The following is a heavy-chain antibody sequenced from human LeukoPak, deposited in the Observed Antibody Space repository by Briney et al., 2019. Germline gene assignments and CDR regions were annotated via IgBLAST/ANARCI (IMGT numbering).Heavy chain of an antibody. V-gene: IGHV2-70*04. CDR2: IDWDDDK. CDR1: GFSLSTSGMR. D-gene: IGHD6-13*01. CDR3: ARIRPPGSSWQGYFDY. J-gene: IGHJ4*02. Sequence: ESGPALVKPTQTLTLSCTFSGFSLSTSGMRVSWIRQPPGKALEWLARIDWDDDKFYSTSLKTRLTISKDTSKNQVVLTMTNMDPVDTATYYCARIRPPGSSWQGYFDYWGQRTLVTVSS.